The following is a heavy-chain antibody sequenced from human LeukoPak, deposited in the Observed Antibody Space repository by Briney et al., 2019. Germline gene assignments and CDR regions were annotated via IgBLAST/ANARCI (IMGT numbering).Heavy chain of an antibody. J-gene: IGHJ4*02. CDR1: GGTFSSYA. Sequence: VATVKVSCKASGGTFSSYAISWVRQAPGQGLEWMGGIITIFGTANYAQKFQGRVTITADESTSTAYMGLSSLRSEGTAVYYCGNYYDSSGFDYWGQGTLVTV. V-gene: IGHV1-69*13. D-gene: IGHD3-22*01. CDR2: IITIFGTA. CDR3: GNYYDSSGFDY.